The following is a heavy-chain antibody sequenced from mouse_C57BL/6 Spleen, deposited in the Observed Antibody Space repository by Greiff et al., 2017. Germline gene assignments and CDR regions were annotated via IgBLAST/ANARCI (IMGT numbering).Heavy chain of an antibody. CDR3: TRDWDD. D-gene: IGHD4-1*01. V-gene: IGHV1-15*01. J-gene: IGHJ2*01. Sequence: QVQLQQSGAELVRPGASVTLSCKASGYTFTDYEMHWVKQTPVHGLEWIGAIDPETGGTAYNQKFKGKAILTADKSSSTAYMALRSLTSEDSAVYYCTRDWDDWGQGTTLTVSS. CDR2: IDPETGGT. CDR1: GYTFTDYE.